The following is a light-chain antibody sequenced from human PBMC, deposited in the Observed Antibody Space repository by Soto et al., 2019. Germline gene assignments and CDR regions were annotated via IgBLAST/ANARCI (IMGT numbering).Light chain of an antibody. V-gene: IGKV1-16*02. Sequence: EIQMTQSPWSRAAPAFNRGTITFLASQGINNYLVWLQQKPGKAPISLIYAASSLQSGVPSKFSGSGSGTDYTPTITSLQPEDVATYYCQQYNSYPLNFGGGTKVDIK. CDR1: QGINNY. J-gene: IGKJ4*01. CDR3: QQYNSYPLN. CDR2: AAS.